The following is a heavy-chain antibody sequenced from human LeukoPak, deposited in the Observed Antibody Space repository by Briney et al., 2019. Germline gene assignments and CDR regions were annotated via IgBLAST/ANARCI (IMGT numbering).Heavy chain of an antibody. V-gene: IGHV3-48*03. CDR3: ARDTSSSWYYFDH. J-gene: IGHJ4*02. CDR2: ITSSGSTI. D-gene: IGHD6-13*01. Sequence: PGGSLRLSCAASGFTFSGYEMNWVRQAPGKGLEWVSYITSSGSTIYYADSVKGRFTISRDNAKNSLYLQMNSLRVEDTAVFYCARDTSSSWYYFDHWGQGTLVTVSS. CDR1: GFTFSGYE.